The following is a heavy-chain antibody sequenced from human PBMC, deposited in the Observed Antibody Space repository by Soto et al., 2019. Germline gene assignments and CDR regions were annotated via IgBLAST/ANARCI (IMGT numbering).Heavy chain of an antibody. CDR3: ARYFSYDIGRRNWFDP. D-gene: IGHD3-9*01. V-gene: IGHV4-59*01. J-gene: IGHJ5*02. CDR1: GGSISSYY. Sequence: SETLSLTCTVSGGSISSYYWSWIRQPPGKGPEWIGYIYYSGSTNYNPSLKSRVTISVDTSKNQFSLKLSSVTAADTAVYYCARYFSYDIGRRNWFDPWGQGTLVTVSS. CDR2: IYYSGST.